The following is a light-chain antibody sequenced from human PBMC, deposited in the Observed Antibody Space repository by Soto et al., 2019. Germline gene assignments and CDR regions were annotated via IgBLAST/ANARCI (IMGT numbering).Light chain of an antibody. CDR2: SVS. J-gene: IGKJ1*01. V-gene: IGKV2-30*02. CDR3: RQATYWPWT. CDR1: QSLVHSSGNTF. Sequence: VVLTQSPLSLPVTLGQPASISCRSSQSLVHSSGNTFLLWFQMRPGQSPRRLIYSVSNRASGVPDRISGSGSGSDFTLRISSVEADDVGVYYCRQATYWPWTLVQGTEVEI.